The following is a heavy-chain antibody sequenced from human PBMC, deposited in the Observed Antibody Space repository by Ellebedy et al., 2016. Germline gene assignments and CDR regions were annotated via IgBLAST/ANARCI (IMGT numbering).Heavy chain of an antibody. CDR3: VKEFDY. V-gene: IGHV3-7*01. CDR1: GFTLSDYW. J-gene: IGHJ4*02. Sequence: GGSLRLXCAASGFTLSDYWMHWVRQVPGKGLQWVATIDPDGSGKSYVESVRGRFSSSRDNAKNSLYLQMNSLRAEDTGIYYCVKEFDYWGPGTLVTVSS. CDR2: IDPDGSGK.